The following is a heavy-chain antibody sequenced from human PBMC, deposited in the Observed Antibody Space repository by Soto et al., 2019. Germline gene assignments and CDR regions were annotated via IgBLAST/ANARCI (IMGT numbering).Heavy chain of an antibody. CDR1: GGTFSSYA. CDR2: IIPIFGTA. Sequence: QVQLVQSGAEVKKPGSSVKVSCKASGGTFSSYAISWVRQAPGQGLEWMGGIIPIFGTANYAQKFQGRVTITADESTSTAYMEVSSLRSEDTAVYYCARVPNLDYDYVWGSYRYNYFDYWGQGTLVTVSS. V-gene: IGHV1-69*01. J-gene: IGHJ4*02. CDR3: ARVPNLDYDYVWGSYRYNYFDY. D-gene: IGHD3-16*02.